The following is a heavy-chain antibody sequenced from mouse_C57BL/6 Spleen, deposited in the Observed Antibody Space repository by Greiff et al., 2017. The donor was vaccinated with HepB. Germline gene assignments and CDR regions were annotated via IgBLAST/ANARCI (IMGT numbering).Heavy chain of an antibody. V-gene: IGHV3-6*01. CDR1: GYSITSGYY. CDR3: ARVDGYPYYFDY. Sequence: ESGPGLVKPSQSLSLTCSVTGYSITSGYYWNWIRQFPGNKLEWMGYISYDGSNNYNPSLKNRISITRDTSKNQFFLKLNSVTTEDTATYYCARVDGYPYYFDYWGQGTTLTVSS. CDR2: ISYDGSN. D-gene: IGHD2-3*01. J-gene: IGHJ2*01.